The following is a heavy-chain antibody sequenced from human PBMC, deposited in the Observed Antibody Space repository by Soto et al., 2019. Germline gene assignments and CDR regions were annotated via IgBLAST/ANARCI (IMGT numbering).Heavy chain of an antibody. Sequence: QVQLVQSGAEVKKPGASVKVSCKASGYTFTSYAMHWVRQAPGQRLEWMGWINAGNGNTKYSQKFQGRVTITRDTSASPAYMELSSLRSEDTAVYYCARSPHCSSTSCYANAFDIWGQGTMFTVSS. V-gene: IGHV1-3*01. J-gene: IGHJ3*02. CDR3: ARSPHCSSTSCYANAFDI. D-gene: IGHD2-2*01. CDR1: GYTFTSYA. CDR2: INAGNGNT.